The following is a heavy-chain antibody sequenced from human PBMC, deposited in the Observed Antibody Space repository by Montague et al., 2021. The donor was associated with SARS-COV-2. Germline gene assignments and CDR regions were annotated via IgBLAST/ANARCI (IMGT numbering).Heavy chain of an antibody. D-gene: IGHD1-14*01. Sequence: SETLSLTCTVSNVSINNYSHWWILHAPPKGLEWMVHIYNSGTTDYYPSLCSRVTITMDTSRNQLSLKLKSVTTADTATYYCATDDERDRPADFDYWGRGILVTVSS. J-gene: IGHJ4*02. CDR3: ATDDERDRPADFDY. CDR2: IYNSGTT. V-gene: IGHV4-59*01. CDR1: NVSINNYS.